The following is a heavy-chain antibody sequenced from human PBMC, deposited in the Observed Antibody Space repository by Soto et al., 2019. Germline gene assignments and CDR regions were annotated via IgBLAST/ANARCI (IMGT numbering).Heavy chain of an antibody. V-gene: IGHV3-7*01. CDR2: IKQDGSEK. Sequence: GGSLRLSCAASGFTFSSYWMSWVRQAPGKGLEWVTNIKQDGSEKYYVDSVKGRFTISRDNAKNSLYLQMNSLRAEDTAVYYCARNRGYSYGNIDYWGQGTLVTVSS. CDR3: ARNRGYSYGNIDY. D-gene: IGHD5-18*01. J-gene: IGHJ4*02. CDR1: GFTFSSYW.